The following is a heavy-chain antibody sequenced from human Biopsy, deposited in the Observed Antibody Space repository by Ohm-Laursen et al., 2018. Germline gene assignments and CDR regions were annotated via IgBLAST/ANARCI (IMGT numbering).Heavy chain of an antibody. CDR3: ARDYGLELGGLEAFDI. CDR1: GGSLSNYY. D-gene: IGHD1-7*01. Sequence: GTLSFTCSVSGGSLSNYYWSWIRQPAGKGLEWIGRIYTSGSSNKNPSLMSRVTMSVDTSKKQFSLKVYSVTAADTAVYYCARDYGLELGGLEAFDIWGQGTMVTVSS. CDR2: IYTSGSS. V-gene: IGHV4-4*07. J-gene: IGHJ3*02.